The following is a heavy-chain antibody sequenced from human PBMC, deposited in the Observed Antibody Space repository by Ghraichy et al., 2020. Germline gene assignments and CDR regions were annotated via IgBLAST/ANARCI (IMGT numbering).Heavy chain of an antibody. CDR2: FFHNGGT. V-gene: IGHV4-38-2*02. CDR1: DYSISSGYY. Sequence: SETLSLICTVSDYSISSGYYWGWIRQPPGKGLEWIGSFFHNGGTYYNPSLESRVTISVDTSKNQFSLKLTSVTAADTAVYYCASGGKAVDNFWGQGTLVTVSS. J-gene: IGHJ4*02. D-gene: IGHD6-19*01. CDR3: ASGGKAVDNF.